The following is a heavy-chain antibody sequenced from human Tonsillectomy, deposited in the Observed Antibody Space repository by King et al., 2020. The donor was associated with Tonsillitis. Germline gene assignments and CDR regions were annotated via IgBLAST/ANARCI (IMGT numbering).Heavy chain of an antibody. CDR2: ISGSGGST. D-gene: IGHD6-19*01. CDR3: AKGAPGIAVAGSGAFDY. Sequence: VQLVESGGGLVQPGGSLRLSCAASGFTFSSYAMSWVRQAPGKGLEWVSGISGSGGSTYYADSLKDRFTISRDNSKNTLYLQMNSLRAEDTAVYYCAKGAPGIAVAGSGAFDYWGQGTLVTVSS. CDR1: GFTFSSYA. V-gene: IGHV3-23*04. J-gene: IGHJ4*02.